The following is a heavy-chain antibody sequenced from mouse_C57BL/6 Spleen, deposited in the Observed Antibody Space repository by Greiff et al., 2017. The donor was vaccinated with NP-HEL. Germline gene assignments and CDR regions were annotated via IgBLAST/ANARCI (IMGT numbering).Heavy chain of an antibody. J-gene: IGHJ2*01. V-gene: IGHV10-1*01. CDR2: IRSKSNNYAT. Sequence: DVMLVESGGGLVQPKGSLKLSCAASGFSFTTYAMNWVRQAPGKGLEWVARIRSKSNNYATYYADSVKDRFTISRDDSESMLYLQMNNLKTEDTAMYYCVRGDYYGSSPSYFDYWGQGTTLTVSS. D-gene: IGHD1-1*01. CDR3: VRGDYYGSSPSYFDY. CDR1: GFSFTTYA.